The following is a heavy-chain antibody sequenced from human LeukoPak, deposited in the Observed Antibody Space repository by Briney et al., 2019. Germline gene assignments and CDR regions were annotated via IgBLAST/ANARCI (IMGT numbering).Heavy chain of an antibody. CDR3: ARDSFLTGYLDV. Sequence: PGGSLRLSCAASGFTFSSYSMNWVRQAPGQGLEWASSISSSSSYIYYADSVKGRFTISRDNAKNSLYLQMNSLRAEDTAVYYCARDSFLTGYLDVWGQGTTVTVSS. CDR1: GFTFSSYS. CDR2: ISSSSSYI. D-gene: IGHD3-9*01. V-gene: IGHV3-21*01. J-gene: IGHJ6*02.